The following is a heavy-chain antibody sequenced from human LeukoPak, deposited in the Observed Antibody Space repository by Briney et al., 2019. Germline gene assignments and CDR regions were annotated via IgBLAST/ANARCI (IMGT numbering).Heavy chain of an antibody. CDR2: ISYDENKK. CDR1: GFTLGSSI. D-gene: IGHD6-19*01. V-gene: IGHV3-30*01. Sequence: GGSLRLSCAASGFTLGSSIMHWVRQAPGKGLEWVAMISYDENKKYYADSVKGRFAISRDNFKNTLYLQMNSLRAEDTAVYYCARKTGWQFDYWGQGTLVAVSS. J-gene: IGHJ4*02. CDR3: ARKTGWQFDY.